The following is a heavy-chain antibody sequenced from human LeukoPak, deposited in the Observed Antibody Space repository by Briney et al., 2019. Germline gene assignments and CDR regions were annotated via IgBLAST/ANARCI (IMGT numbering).Heavy chain of an antibody. D-gene: IGHD6-6*01. Sequence: SETLSLTCAVSGDSISSSNWWSWVRQPPGKGLEWIGEIYHTGSTNYNPSLKSRVTISVDTSKNQFSLKLSSVTAADTAVYYCARVRDNNSTSSPGVPYYSDYWGQGTLVTVSS. CDR2: IYHTGST. J-gene: IGHJ4*02. CDR1: GDSISSSNW. V-gene: IGHV4-4*02. CDR3: ARVRDNNSTSSPGVPYYSDY.